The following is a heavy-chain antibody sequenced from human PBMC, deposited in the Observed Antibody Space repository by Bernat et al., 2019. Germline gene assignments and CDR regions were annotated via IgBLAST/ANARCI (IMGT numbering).Heavy chain of an antibody. Sequence: EVQLVESGGGLVQPGRSLRLSCTASGFTFGDYAMSWVRQAPGKGLEWVGFIRSKAYGGRTEYDASVKGRFTISRDESKSIAYKQMNRLKPEDTAVYYCNRETKGSSGWLYIAAFDIWGQGTMVTVSS. V-gene: IGHV3-49*04. D-gene: IGHD6-19*01. J-gene: IGHJ3*02. CDR1: GFTFGDYA. CDR3: NRETKGSSGWLYIAAFDI. CDR2: IRSKAYGGRT.